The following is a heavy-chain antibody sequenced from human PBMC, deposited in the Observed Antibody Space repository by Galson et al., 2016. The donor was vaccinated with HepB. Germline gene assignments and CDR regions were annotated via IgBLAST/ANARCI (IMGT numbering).Heavy chain of an antibody. D-gene: IGHD6-19*01. CDR2: TSYDGSNK. CDR3: AKDLKSSVAYYFDS. CDR1: GFPFNIYS. V-gene: IGHV3-30*18. Sequence: SLRLSCAASGFPFNIYSMNWVRQAPGKGLEWMAFTSYDGSNKLYADSVKGRFIISRDNSKNTLYLQMNGLRTEDTAVYYCAKDLKSSVAYYFDSWGQGTLVTVSS. J-gene: IGHJ4*02.